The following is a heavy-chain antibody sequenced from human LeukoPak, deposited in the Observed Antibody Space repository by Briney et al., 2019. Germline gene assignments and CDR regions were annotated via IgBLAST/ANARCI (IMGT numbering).Heavy chain of an antibody. J-gene: IGHJ4*02. CDR1: GGSISSYY. V-gene: IGHV4-59*08. CDR3: ARTGRGYSGYDLGY. CDR2: IYYSGST. D-gene: IGHD5-12*01. Sequence: SETLSLTCTVSGGSISSYYWSWIRQPPGKGLEWIGYIYYSGSTNYNPSLKSRVTISVDTSKNQFSLKLSSVTAADTAVYYCARTGRGYSGYDLGYWGQGTLVTVSS.